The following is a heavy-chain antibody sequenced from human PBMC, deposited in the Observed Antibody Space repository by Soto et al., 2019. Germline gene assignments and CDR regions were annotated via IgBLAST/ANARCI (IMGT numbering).Heavy chain of an antibody. V-gene: IGHV1-69*02. D-gene: IGHD3-10*01. CDR1: GDTFSSST. J-gene: IGHJ4*02. CDR2: IIPILSMS. CDR3: EANYGSGSAHFGN. Sequence: QVVQCAAEVKKPGSQVRVSCTASGDTFSSSTLSWVRQAPGQGHEWMGRIIPILSMSDYAEKVQGRVCITADKTTSKDNMDRSRLMSEETAVYYCEANYGSGSAHFGNWGQGALVTVSS.